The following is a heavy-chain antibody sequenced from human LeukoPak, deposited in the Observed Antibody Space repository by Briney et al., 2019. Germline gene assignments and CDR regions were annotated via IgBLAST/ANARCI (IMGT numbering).Heavy chain of an antibody. CDR1: GFTFSSYW. V-gene: IGHV3-74*01. J-gene: IGHJ4*02. CDR2: INSDGSST. D-gene: IGHD1-26*01. CDR3: AREGVSGSYYGPYFDY. Sequence: PGGSLRLSCAASGFTFSSYWMHWVRHAPGKGLVWVSRINSDGSSTSYADSVKGRFTISRDNAKNTLYLQMNSLRAEDTAVYYCAREGVSGSYYGPYFDYWGQGTLVTVSS.